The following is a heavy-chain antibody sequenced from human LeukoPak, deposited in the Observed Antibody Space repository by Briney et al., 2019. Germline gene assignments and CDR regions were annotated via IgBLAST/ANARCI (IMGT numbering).Heavy chain of an antibody. Sequence: GRSLRLSCAASGFTFSSYAMHWVRQAPGKGLEWVAVISYDGSNKYYADSVKGRFTISRDNSKNTLYLQTNSLRAEDTAVYYCARAPGSSDDYWGQGTLVTVSS. CDR2: ISYDGSNK. CDR3: ARAPGSSDDY. V-gene: IGHV3-30-3*01. D-gene: IGHD6-13*01. J-gene: IGHJ4*02. CDR1: GFTFSSYA.